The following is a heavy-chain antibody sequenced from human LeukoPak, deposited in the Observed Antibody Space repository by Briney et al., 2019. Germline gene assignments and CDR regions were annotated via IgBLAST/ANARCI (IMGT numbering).Heavy chain of an antibody. V-gene: IGHV1-2*02. CDR1: GYTFTGYY. Sequence: GASVKVSCKASGYTFTGYYMHWVRQAPGQGLEWMGWINPNSGGTNYAQKFQGRVTMTRDTSISTAYMELSRLRFDDTAVYYCARDLVWARYYGMDVWGQGTTVTVSS. CDR2: INPNSGGT. J-gene: IGHJ6*02. D-gene: IGHD3-16*01. CDR3: ARDLVWARYYGMDV.